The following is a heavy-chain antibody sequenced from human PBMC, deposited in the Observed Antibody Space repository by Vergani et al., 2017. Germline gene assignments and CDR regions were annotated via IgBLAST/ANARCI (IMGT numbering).Heavy chain of an antibody. J-gene: IGHJ4*02. CDR1: GFTFDNYA. CDR2: ISGSGSSK. Sequence: EVHLLESGGGLIQPAGSLRISCAASGFTFDNYAMTWVRQAPGKGLQWVSGISGSGSSKFYEDSLKGRVTISRDNSKNTLFLEMNSLRTEDTATYFCAKGLGITLTSLLGGFDSWGPGTVVLVSS. CDR3: AKGLGITLTSLLGGFDS. V-gene: IGHV3-23*01. D-gene: IGHD3-16*01.